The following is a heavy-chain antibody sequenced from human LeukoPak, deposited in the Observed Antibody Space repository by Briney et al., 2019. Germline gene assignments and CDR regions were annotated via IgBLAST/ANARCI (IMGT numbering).Heavy chain of an antibody. J-gene: IGHJ4*02. CDR3: ARDYRYYDSSGYYYPIDY. Sequence: ASVKVSCKASGYTFTSYYMHWVRQAPGQGLEWMGIINPSGGSTSYAQKFQGRVTMTRDMSTSTVYMELSSLRSEDTAVYYCARDYRYYDSSGYYYPIDYWGQGTLVTVSS. CDR2: INPSGGST. D-gene: IGHD3-22*01. CDR1: GYTFTSYY. V-gene: IGHV1-46*01.